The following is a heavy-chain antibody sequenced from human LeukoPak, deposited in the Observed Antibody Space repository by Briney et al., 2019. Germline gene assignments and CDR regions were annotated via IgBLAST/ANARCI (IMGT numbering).Heavy chain of an antibody. V-gene: IGHV3-23*01. D-gene: IGHD6-19*01. CDR3: AKDIAVAGNGDY. J-gene: IGHJ4*02. CDR2: ISGSGGST. CDR1: GNYW. Sequence: GGSLRLSCAASGNYWMHWVRQAPGKGLEWVSAISGSGGSTYYADSVKGRFTISRDNSKNTLYLQMNSLRAEDTAVYYCAKDIAVAGNGDYWGQGTLVTVSS.